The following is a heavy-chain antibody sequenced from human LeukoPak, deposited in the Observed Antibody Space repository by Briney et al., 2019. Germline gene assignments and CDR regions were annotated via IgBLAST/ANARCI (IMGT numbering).Heavy chain of an antibody. D-gene: IGHD5-18*01. V-gene: IGHV5-51*01. CDR1: GYSFTTYW. Sequence: GESLKISCKGSGYSFTTYWIGWVRQMPGKGLEWMGIIYLGDSDTRYSPSFQGQLTISADKSITTDYLQWSSLNASGTAMYYCARRRDERGYKDIFDIWGQGKMVTVSS. CDR3: ARRRDERGYKDIFDI. CDR2: IYLGDSDT. J-gene: IGHJ3*02.